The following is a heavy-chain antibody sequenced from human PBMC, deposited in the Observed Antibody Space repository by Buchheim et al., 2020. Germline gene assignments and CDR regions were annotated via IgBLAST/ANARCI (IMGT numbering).Heavy chain of an antibody. Sequence: QVQLVQSGAEVKKPGSSVKVSCKASGGTFSSYAISWVRQAPGQGLEWMGRIIPILGIANYAQKFQGRVTINADKSTSTAYMELSSLRSEDTAVYYCARDLPAAGTRWYFDLWGRGTL. D-gene: IGHD6-13*01. CDR2: IIPILGIA. V-gene: IGHV1-69*04. CDR3: ARDLPAAGTRWYFDL. J-gene: IGHJ2*01. CDR1: GGTFSSYA.